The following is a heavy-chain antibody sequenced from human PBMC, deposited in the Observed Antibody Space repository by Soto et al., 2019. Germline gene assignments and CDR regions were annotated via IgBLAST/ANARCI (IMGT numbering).Heavy chain of an antibody. CDR1: GFSFSKYG. CDR3: AKGYEVSPPVASAWYSNYFYGVDV. V-gene: IGHV3-30*18. Sequence: QVALVESGGGVVRPGRSLRLSCGACGFSFSKYGMHWFRQAPGEGLEWLSLISYDGSEKWYAESVKGRFTISRDNSKNTLYLQMNSLRGDDTAVYFCAKGYEVSPPVASAWYSNYFYGVDVWGRGTTVTVSS. D-gene: IGHD6-19*01. J-gene: IGHJ6*02. CDR2: ISYDGSEK.